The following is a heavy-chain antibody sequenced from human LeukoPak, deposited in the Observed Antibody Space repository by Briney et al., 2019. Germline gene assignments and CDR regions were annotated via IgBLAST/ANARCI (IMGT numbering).Heavy chain of an antibody. D-gene: IGHD3-10*01. CDR1: GGSISSSSYY. Sequence: SETLSLTCTVSGGSISSSSYYWGWIRQPPGKGLEWIGSIYYSGSTYYNPSLKSRVTISVDTSKNQFSLKLSSVTAADTAVYYCARLSFGPYYYYYMDVWGKGSTVTVSS. J-gene: IGHJ6*03. CDR2: IYYSGST. CDR3: ARLSFGPYYYYYMDV. V-gene: IGHV4-39*01.